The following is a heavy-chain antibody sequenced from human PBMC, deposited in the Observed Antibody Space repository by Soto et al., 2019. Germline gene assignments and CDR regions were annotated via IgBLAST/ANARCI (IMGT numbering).Heavy chain of an antibody. CDR1: GGTFSSYA. D-gene: IGHD2-8*01. Sequence: GASVKVSCKASGGTFSSYAISWVRQAPGQGLEWMGGIIPIFGTANYAQKFQGRVTITADESTSTAYMELSSLRSEDTAVYYCATLTVLYQESLGSFTPHYYYYYGMDVWGQGTTVTVSS. CDR3: ATLTVLYQESLGSFTPHYYYYYGMDV. V-gene: IGHV1-69*13. CDR2: IIPIFGTA. J-gene: IGHJ6*02.